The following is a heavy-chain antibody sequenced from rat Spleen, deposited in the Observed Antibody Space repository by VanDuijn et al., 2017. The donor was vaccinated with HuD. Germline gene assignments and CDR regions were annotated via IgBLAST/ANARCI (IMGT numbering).Heavy chain of an antibody. CDR3: ARKYNYVDWYFDF. D-gene: IGHD1-4*01. CDR1: GFTFSNFG. J-gene: IGHJ1*01. CDR2: ITTDGGNP. V-gene: IGHV5S13*01. Sequence: EVQLEESGGGLVQPGRSLKLSCAVSGFTFSNFGFVWVRQAPTKGLEWVASITTDGGNPYYRDSVKGRFTISRDNAKSTLYLQMDSLRSEDTATYYCARKYNYVDWYFDFWGPGTMVTVSS.